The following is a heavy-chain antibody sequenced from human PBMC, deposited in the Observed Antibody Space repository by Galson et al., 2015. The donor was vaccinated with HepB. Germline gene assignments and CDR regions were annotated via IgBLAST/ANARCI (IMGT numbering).Heavy chain of an antibody. Sequence: SVRLSCEASGFTFSSYAMSWVRQAPGKGLEWVSAISGSGGSTYYADSVKGRFTITRDNSKNTLYMEMNSLRAEDTAVYYGAKGGAGTPDDWGQGTLVTVSS. CDR2: ISGSGGST. CDR3: AKGGAGTPDD. J-gene: IGHJ4*02. CDR1: GFTFSSYA. D-gene: IGHD6-19*01. V-gene: IGHV3-23*01.